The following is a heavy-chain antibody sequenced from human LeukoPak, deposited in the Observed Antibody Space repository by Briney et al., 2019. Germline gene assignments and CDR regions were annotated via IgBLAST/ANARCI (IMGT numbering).Heavy chain of an antibody. D-gene: IGHD4/OR15-4a*01. CDR3: ASRYGGNPMWY. Sequence: ASVKVSCKASGYTFTSYGISWVRQAPGQGRERVGWISAYNGNTNYAQKLQGRVTMTTDTSTSTAYMELRSLRSDDTAVYYCASRYGGNPMWYWGQGTLVTVS. CDR2: ISAYNGNT. CDR1: GYTFTSYG. V-gene: IGHV1-18*01. J-gene: IGHJ4*02.